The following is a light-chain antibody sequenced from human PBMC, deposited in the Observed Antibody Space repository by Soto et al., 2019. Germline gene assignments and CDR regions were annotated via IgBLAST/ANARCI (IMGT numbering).Light chain of an antibody. V-gene: IGKV1-9*01. CDR3: QQFYSSRLT. J-gene: IGKJ4*01. Sequence: DIQLTQSPSFLSASVGDRVTITCRASQGISSSLAWYQQKPGKAPKLLIYAASTLQSGVPSRFGGSGSGTEFTLTISSLQPEDFAAYYFQQFYSSRLTFGGGTKVEIK. CDR1: QGISSS. CDR2: AAS.